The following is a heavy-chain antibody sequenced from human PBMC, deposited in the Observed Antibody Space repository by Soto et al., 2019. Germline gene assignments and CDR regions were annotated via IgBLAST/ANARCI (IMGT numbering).Heavy chain of an antibody. D-gene: IGHD3-10*01. Sequence: LRLSCAASGFTFSSYSMSWVRQAPGKGLEWVSGFRTSGDGGTTYYADSVKGRFTISRDNSKNMLFLQMNSLRAEDTAIYYCAKKVNSGPGSQYFDYWGQGTLVTVSS. V-gene: IGHV3-23*01. J-gene: IGHJ4*02. CDR2: FRTSGDGGTT. CDR1: GFTFSSYS. CDR3: AKKVNSGPGSQYFDY.